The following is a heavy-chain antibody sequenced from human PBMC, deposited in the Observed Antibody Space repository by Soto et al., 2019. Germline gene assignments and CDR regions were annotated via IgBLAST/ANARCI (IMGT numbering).Heavy chain of an antibody. CDR3: ATSGYRNGLDN. J-gene: IGHJ4*02. Sequence: QVQLVESGGAVVQPGRSLRLSCAASGFTFSRYGMHWVRQAPGKGLEWVAIIWYDGNNKYYADSVQRRFTISRDNSKNTLYLELNSLRVEDTAIYFCATSGYRNGLDNWGQGTLVCVSS. CDR1: GFTFSRYG. CDR2: IWYDGNNK. V-gene: IGHV3-33*01. D-gene: IGHD5-18*01.